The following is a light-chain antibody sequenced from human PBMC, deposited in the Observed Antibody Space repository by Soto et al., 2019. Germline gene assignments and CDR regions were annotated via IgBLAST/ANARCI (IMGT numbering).Light chain of an antibody. V-gene: IGKV1-5*03. CDR2: KAS. CDR3: QQYNSFRA. J-gene: IGKJ1*01. Sequence: TQSPGTLSLSPGDRPPLSCRASQSVSTWLAWHQQKPGKAPKLLISKASSLESGVPSRFSASGSGTEFTPTISRLQPDDFATYCCQQYNSFRAFGQGTKVDIK. CDR1: QSVSTW.